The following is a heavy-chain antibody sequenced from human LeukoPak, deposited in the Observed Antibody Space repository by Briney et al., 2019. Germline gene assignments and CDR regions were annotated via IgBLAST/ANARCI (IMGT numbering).Heavy chain of an antibody. Sequence: GGSLRLSCAASGFTFSSYAMSWVRQAPGKGLEWVSAISGSGGSTYYADSVRGRFTISRDNSKNTLYLQMNSLRAEDTAVYYCAKERYYGSGSYYKVNWFDPWGQGTLVTVSS. CDR3: AKERYYGSGSYYKVNWFDP. V-gene: IGHV3-23*01. CDR2: ISGSGGST. D-gene: IGHD3-10*01. CDR1: GFTFSSYA. J-gene: IGHJ5*02.